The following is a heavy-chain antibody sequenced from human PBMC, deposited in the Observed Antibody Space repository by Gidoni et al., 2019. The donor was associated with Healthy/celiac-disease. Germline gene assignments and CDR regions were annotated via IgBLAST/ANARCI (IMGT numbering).Heavy chain of an antibody. CDR3: ARGVAGANWFDP. CDR2: IYYSGST. Sequence: QLQLQESGPGLVQPSETLSLTCTVSGGSNSSSSYYWGWIRQPPGKGLEWIGSIYYSGSTYYNPSLKRRVTISVYTSKNQFSLKLSSGTAADTAVYYCARGVAGANWFDPWGQGTLVTVSS. CDR1: GGSNSSSSYY. D-gene: IGHD6-19*01. V-gene: IGHV4-39*01. J-gene: IGHJ5*02.